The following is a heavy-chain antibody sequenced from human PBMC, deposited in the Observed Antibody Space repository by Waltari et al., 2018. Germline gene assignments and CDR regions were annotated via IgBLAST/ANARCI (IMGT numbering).Heavy chain of an antibody. CDR3: ARAGGYGYYYYMDV. V-gene: IGHV4-38-2*02. CDR1: GYSISSGYY. J-gene: IGHJ6*03. D-gene: IGHD5-12*01. Sequence: QVQLQESGPGLVKPSETLSLTCTVSGYSISSGYYWGWLRQPPGKGLEWIGSIYHSGSTYYNPSLKSRVTISVDTSKNQFSLKLSSVTAADTAVYYCARAGGYGYYYYMDVWGKGTTVTVSS. CDR2: IYHSGST.